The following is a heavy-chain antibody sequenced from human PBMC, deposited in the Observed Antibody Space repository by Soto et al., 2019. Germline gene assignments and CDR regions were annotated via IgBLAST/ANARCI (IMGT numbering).Heavy chain of an antibody. V-gene: IGHV3-72*01. D-gene: IGHD3-22*01. CDR3: VRVRDYYDSNGFYYGYFDY. Sequence: EVQLVESGGGLAQPGGSLRLSCAASGFIFSDHFMDWVRQAPGKGLEWVGRTRNKANSYTTEYAASVKGRFTISRDDSKNSLSLQRNSLRIEYTAMYYCVRVRDYYDSNGFYYGYFDYWGQGTLVTVSS. CDR1: GFIFSDHF. J-gene: IGHJ4*02. CDR2: TRNKANSYTT.